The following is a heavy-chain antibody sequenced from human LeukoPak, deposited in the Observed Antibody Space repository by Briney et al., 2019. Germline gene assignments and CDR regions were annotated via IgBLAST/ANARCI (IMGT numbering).Heavy chain of an antibody. D-gene: IGHD2-21*02. Sequence: SEALSLTCTVSGGSVSSTTYFWSWIRQPPGKGLEWIASINYSGSTYYNPSLKSRVTISVDTSKNQFSLNLRSVTAADLAVYYCARLVSCNTACYFGSWGQGTLVTVSS. V-gene: IGHV4-39*01. CDR3: ARLVSCNTACYFGS. CDR1: GGSVSSTTYF. CDR2: INYSGST. J-gene: IGHJ5*02.